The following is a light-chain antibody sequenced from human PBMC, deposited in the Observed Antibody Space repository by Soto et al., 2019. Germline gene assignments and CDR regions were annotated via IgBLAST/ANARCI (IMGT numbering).Light chain of an antibody. V-gene: IGKV1-9*01. CDR3: QQLNSYPRT. CDR2: AAS. J-gene: IGKJ1*01. Sequence: GDRVTITCRASQGISSYLAWYQQKPGKAPKLLIYAASTLQSGVPSRFSGSGSGTDFTLIISSLQPEDFATYYCQQLNSYPRTFGQGTKVEIK. CDR1: QGISSY.